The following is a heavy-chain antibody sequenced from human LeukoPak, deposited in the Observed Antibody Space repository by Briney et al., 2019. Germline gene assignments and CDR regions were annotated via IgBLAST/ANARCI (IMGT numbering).Heavy chain of an antibody. V-gene: IGHV3-23*01. J-gene: IGHJ4*02. CDR1: GFTFSSYA. CDR3: AKVASADAQARLNY. D-gene: IGHD6-19*01. Sequence: GGSLRLSCAASGFTFSSYAMSWVRQAPGKGLEWVSAISGSGDSTYYGDSVKGRFTISRDNSNNTLYLQMNSLRAEDTAVYYCAKVASADAQARLNYWGQGTLVTVSS. CDR2: ISGSGDST.